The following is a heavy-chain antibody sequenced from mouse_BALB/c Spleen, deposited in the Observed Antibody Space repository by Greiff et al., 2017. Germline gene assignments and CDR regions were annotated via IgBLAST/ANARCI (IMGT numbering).Heavy chain of an antibody. J-gene: IGHJ3*01. D-gene: IGHD1-1*01. CDR1: GFSLTSYG. Sequence: VKLMESGPGLVAPSQSLSITCTVSGFSLTSYGVHWVRQPPGKGLEWLGVIWAGGSTNYNSALMSRLSISKDNSKSQVFLKMNSLQTDDTAMYYCAREDYYGSSYRGVWFAYWGQGTLVTVSA. CDR2: IWAGGST. V-gene: IGHV2-9*02. CDR3: AREDYYGSSYRGVWFAY.